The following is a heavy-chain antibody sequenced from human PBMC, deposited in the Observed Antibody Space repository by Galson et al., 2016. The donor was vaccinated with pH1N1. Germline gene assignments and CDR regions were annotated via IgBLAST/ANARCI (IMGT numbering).Heavy chain of an antibody. CDR1: GFTFSYFG. D-gene: IGHD4-23*01. CDR2: VSYDGNNQ. J-gene: IGHJ6*02. CDR3: ARARVDYGGINSFTMGV. Sequence: SLRLSCAGSGFTFSYFGIHCVRQAPGKGLEWVAVVSYDGNNQYYADSVKGRFTISRDNSKNTLNLQMDSLTADDTAVYYCARARVDYGGINSFTMGVWGQGTTVIVSS. V-gene: IGHV3-30*03.